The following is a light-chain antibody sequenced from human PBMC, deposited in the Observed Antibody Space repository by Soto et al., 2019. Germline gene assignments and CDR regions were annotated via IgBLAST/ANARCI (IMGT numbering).Light chain of an antibody. CDR1: QSVSSN. J-gene: IGKJ1*01. CDR2: GAS. V-gene: IGKV3-15*01. CDR3: QQYNNWPWT. Sequence: EIVMTQSPATPSLSPGERATLSCRASQSVSSNLAWYQQKPGQAPRLLIYGASTRATGIPDRFSGSGSGTEFTLTISSLQYEDLAVYYCQQYNNWPWTFGQGTKVEI.